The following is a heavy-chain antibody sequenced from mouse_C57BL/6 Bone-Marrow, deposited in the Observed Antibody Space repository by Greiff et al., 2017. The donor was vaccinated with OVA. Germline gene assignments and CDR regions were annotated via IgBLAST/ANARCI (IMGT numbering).Heavy chain of an antibody. V-gene: IGHV5-4*01. J-gene: IGHJ4*01. D-gene: IGHD2-5*01. CDR3: AREGYSNYAGDYAMDY. CDR1: GFTFSSYA. CDR2: ISDGGSYT. Sequence: EVKLVESGGGLVKPGGSLKLSCAASGFTFSSYAMSWVRQTPEKRLEWVATISDGGSYTYYPDNVKGRFTISRDNAKNNLYLQMSHLKSEDTAMYYCAREGYSNYAGDYAMDYWGQGTSVTVSS.